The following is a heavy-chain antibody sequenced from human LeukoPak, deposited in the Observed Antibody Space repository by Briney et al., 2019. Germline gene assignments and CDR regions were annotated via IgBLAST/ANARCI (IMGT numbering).Heavy chain of an antibody. J-gene: IGHJ4*02. CDR1: GGSISSYY. V-gene: IGHV4-59*01. D-gene: IGHD3-9*01. Sequence: PSETLSLTCTVSGGSISSYYWSWIRQPPGKGLEWIGYIYYSGSTNYNPSLKSRVTISVDTSKNQFSLKLSSVTAADTAVYYCARRGYDILTGYHIKYYFDYWGQGTLVTVSS. CDR2: IYYSGST. CDR3: ARRGYDILTGYHIKYYFDY.